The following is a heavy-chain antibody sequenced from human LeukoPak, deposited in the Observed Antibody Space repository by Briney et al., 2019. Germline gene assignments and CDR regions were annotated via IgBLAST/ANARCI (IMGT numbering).Heavy chain of an antibody. J-gene: IGHJ3*02. CDR1: GYTFTSYY. CDR2: INPSGGST. Sequence: ASVKVSCKASGYTFTSYYMHWVRQAPGQGLEWMGTINPSGGSTSYAQKFQGRVTMTRDMSTSTVYMELSSLRSEDTAVYYCAADSSGYHDAFDIWGQGTMVTVSS. CDR3: AADSSGYHDAFDI. V-gene: IGHV1-46*01. D-gene: IGHD3-22*01.